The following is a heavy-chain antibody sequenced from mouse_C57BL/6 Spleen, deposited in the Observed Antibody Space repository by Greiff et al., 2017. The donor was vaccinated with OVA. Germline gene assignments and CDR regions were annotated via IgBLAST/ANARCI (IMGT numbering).Heavy chain of an antibody. CDR3: ATTGRRDAMDY. J-gene: IGHJ4*01. CDR1: GFSLTSYG. Sequence: QVQLQQSGPGLVQPSQSLSITCTVSGFSLTSYGVHWVRQSPGKGLEWLGVIWSGGSTDYNAAFISRLSISKDNSKSQVFFKMNSLQADDTAIYYCATTGRRDAMDYWGQGTSVTVSS. CDR2: IWSGGST. V-gene: IGHV2-2*01.